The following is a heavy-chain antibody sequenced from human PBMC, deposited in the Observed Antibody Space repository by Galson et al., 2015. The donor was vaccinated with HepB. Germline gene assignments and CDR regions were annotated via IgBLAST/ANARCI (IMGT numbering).Heavy chain of an antibody. Sequence: SCKASGYTFTSYDINWVRQATGQGLEWMGWMNPNSGNTGYAQKFQGRVTMTRNTSISTAYMELSSLRSEDPAVYYCARGSSSENWNDDPPGAFDIWGQGTMVTVSS. V-gene: IGHV1-8*01. D-gene: IGHD1-1*01. CDR1: GYTFTSYD. CDR3: ARGSSSENWNDDPPGAFDI. CDR2: MNPNSGNT. J-gene: IGHJ3*02.